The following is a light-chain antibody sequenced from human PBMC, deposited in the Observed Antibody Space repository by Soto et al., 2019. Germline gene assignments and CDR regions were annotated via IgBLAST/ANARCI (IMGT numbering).Light chain of an antibody. V-gene: IGLV1-44*01. J-gene: IGLJ2*01. Sequence: QAVVTQPPSASGTPGQRVTLSCSGSSSNIGSNTVNWYQQLPGTAPKLLIYSNSQRPSGVPDRVSGSKSGTSASLAISGLQSEDEADYYCAAWDDSLNGVVFGGGTQLTVL. CDR3: AAWDDSLNGVV. CDR1: SSNIGSNT. CDR2: SNS.